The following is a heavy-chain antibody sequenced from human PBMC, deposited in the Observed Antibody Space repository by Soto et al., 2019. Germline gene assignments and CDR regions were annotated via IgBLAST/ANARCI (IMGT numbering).Heavy chain of an antibody. J-gene: IGHJ4*02. CDR1: GCSITSSGSA. Sequence: SETLSLTCNASGCSITSSGSAWGWIRQSPGKGLEWIGTIDYSGNIYYIPSLKSRITISVDTSKNQNSLYLQMNSLRAEDTAVYYCASDGVEIGDYWGQGTLVTVSS. D-gene: IGHD3-3*01. CDR3: ASDGVEIGDY. V-gene: IGHV4-39*01. CDR2: IDYSGNI.